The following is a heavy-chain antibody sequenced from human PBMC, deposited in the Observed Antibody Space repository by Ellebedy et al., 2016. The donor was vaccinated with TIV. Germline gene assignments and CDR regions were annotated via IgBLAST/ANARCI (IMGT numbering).Heavy chain of an antibody. J-gene: IGHJ3*01. CDR2: VGGSGGNT. CDR3: ARRSRGGFDL. CDR1: GITSSTYA. Sequence: GESLKISCAASGITSSTYALNWVRQAPGKGLEWVSSVGGSGGNTHYADSVKGRFIISRDNSMNTLYLHVNSLRAEDTAMYYCARRSRGGFDLWGQGTMITVSS. V-gene: IGHV3-23*01. D-gene: IGHD4-23*01.